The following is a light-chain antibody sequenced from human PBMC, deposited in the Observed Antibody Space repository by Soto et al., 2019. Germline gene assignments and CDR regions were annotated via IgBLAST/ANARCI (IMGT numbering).Light chain of an antibody. V-gene: IGKV3-11*01. J-gene: IGKJ2*03. CDR2: DAS. CDR3: KQRNTWQS. Sequence: EIVLTQSPATLSLSPGERATLSCRASQSVSSYLAWYQQKPGQAPRLLIYDASNRATGSPARFSGSGSGTDFNLTISSLEPEDFSVYYCKQRNTWQSFGQGTILEIK. CDR1: QSVSSY.